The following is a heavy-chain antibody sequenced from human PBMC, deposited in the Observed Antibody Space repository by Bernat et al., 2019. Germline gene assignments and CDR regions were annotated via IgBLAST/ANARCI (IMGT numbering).Heavy chain of an antibody. V-gene: IGHV1-8*01. D-gene: IGHD6-13*01. CDR2: MNPNSGNT. CDR1: GYTFTSYD. J-gene: IGHJ4*02. Sequence: QVQLVQSGAEVKKPGASVKVSCKASGYTFTSYDINWVRQATGQGLEWMGWMNPNSGNTGNAQKLQGRITMTRNTSTSTPYMELSSLGSEDTAVYYCARRMAAGGTTLGYWGQGTLVTVSS. CDR3: ARRMAAGGTTLGY.